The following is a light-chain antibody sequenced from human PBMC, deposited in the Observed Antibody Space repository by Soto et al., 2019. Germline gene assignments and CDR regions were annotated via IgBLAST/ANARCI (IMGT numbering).Light chain of an antibody. V-gene: IGKV3-15*01. CDR2: GTS. CDR3: QQYNDWPPLT. CDR1: QSVNIN. J-gene: IGKJ4*01. Sequence: EIVMTQSPATLSVSPGERAALSCRASQSVNINLAWYQQKPGQAPRLLIYGTSTRATGVPARFSGSGSGTEFTLTISNLQSEDFAVDYCQQYNDWPPLTFGGGTKVDIK.